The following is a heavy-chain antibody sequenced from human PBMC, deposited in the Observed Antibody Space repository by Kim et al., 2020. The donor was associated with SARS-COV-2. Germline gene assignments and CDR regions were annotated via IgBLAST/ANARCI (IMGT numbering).Heavy chain of an antibody. CDR1: GYTFTSYA. CDR2: INAGNGNT. J-gene: IGHJ4*02. Sequence: ASVKVSCKASGYTFTSYAMHWVRQAPGQRLEWMGWINAGNGNTKYSQKFQGRVTITRDTSASTAYMELSSLRSEDTAVYYCARDLNTYYYGSGSYYLIWGQGTLVTVSS. CDR3: ARDLNTYYYGSGSYYLI. D-gene: IGHD3-10*01. V-gene: IGHV1-3*01.